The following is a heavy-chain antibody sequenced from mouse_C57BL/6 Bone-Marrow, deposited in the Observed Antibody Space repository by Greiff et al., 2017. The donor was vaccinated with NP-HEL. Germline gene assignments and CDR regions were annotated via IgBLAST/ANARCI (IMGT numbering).Heavy chain of an antibody. CDR3: ARAEITGGEVDYYFDY. CDR2: IDPNCGGT. D-gene: IGHD1-1*01. V-gene: IGHV1-72*01. Sequence: QVQLQQPGAELVKPGASVKLSCKASGYTFTNYWMNWVKQRPGRGLEWIGRIDPNCGGTRYNEKFKGKATLTVDKASSTAYMQLNSLTSEDSAVYNCARAEITGGEVDYYFDYWGQGTTVTVSS. CDR1: GYTFTNYW. J-gene: IGHJ2*01.